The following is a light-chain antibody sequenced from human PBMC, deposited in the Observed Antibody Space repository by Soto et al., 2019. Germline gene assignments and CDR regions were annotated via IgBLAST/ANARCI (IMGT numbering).Light chain of an antibody. J-gene: IGLJ1*01. Sequence: SYELTQSPSVSVAPGQTARITCGGNNIGTKSVHWFQQRPGRAPVLVVFDDSDRPSGIPERFSGSKSGSRATLTITRVEAGDEADYYCQVWDSSLLHHVFGTGTKVTVL. CDR2: DDS. CDR1: NIGTKS. CDR3: QVWDSSLLHHV. V-gene: IGLV3-21*02.